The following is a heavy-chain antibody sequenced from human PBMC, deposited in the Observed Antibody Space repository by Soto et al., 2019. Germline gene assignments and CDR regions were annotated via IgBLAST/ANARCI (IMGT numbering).Heavy chain of an antibody. Sequence: LRLSCATSCCTFGSNGMSAARPATGMGLHWGSGISGSGRNTYYADSVKDRSTISRDNSKNALFLQMNSLRAEDTAVYYCAKNGLSSSPSAIDSWGQGTLVTVSS. D-gene: IGHD6-6*01. CDR1: CCTFGSNG. V-gene: IGHV3-23*01. CDR2: ISGSGRNT. J-gene: IGHJ4*02. CDR3: AKNGLSSSPSAIDS.